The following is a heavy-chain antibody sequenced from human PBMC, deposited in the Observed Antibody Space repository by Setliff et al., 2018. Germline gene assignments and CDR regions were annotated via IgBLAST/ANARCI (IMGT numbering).Heavy chain of an antibody. V-gene: IGHV4-34*01. Sequence: PSETLSLTCGASGGSFSDYYWTWIRQTPGKGLEWIGEINHSGSTKCNPSLKSRVTISVDTPKNQFSLKLSSVTAADTAVYYCARMSGVLYIDVWGKGTTVTVSS. CDR2: INHSGST. D-gene: IGHD3-10*01. CDR3: ARMSGVLYIDV. CDR1: GGSFSDYY. J-gene: IGHJ6*03.